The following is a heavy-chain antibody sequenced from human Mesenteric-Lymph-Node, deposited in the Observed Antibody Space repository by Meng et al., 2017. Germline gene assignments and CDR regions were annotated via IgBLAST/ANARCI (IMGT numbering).Heavy chain of an antibody. V-gene: IGHV1-18*01. CDR2: ISAYNGNT. D-gene: IGHD5-12*01. J-gene: IGHJ4*02. Sequence: ASVKVSCKASGYTFTSYGISWVRQAPGQGLEWMGWISAYNGNTNYAQKLQGRVTITADKSTSTAYMELSSLRSEDTAVYYCARDSRYYSGYIDWGQGTLVTVSS. CDR1: GYTFTSYG. CDR3: ARDSRYYSGYID.